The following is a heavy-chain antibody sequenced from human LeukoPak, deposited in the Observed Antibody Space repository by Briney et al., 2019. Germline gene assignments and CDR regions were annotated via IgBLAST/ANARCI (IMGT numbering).Heavy chain of an antibody. CDR2: ISSSGGST. J-gene: IGHJ4*02. D-gene: IGHD4-17*01. CDR3: AKAMTTVTTSDY. Sequence: GGSLRLSCAASGFTFSSYAMSWLRQAPGKGLEWVSAISSSGGSTYYADSVKGRFTISRDNSKNTLYLQMNSLRAEDTAVYYCAKAMTTVTTSDYWGQGTLVTVSS. V-gene: IGHV3-23*01. CDR1: GFTFSSYA.